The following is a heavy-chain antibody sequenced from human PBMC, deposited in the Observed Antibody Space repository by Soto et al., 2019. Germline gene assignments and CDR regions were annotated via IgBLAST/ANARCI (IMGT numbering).Heavy chain of an antibody. CDR3: ARHRYYDFWSGFRPAGTYYFDY. CDR1: GYSFTSYW. V-gene: IGHV5-10-1*01. J-gene: IGHJ4*02. Sequence: GESLKISCKVSGYSFTSYWISWVRQMPGKGLEWMGRIDPSDSYTNYSPSFQGHVTISADKSISTAYLQWSSLKASDTAMYYCARHRYYDFWSGFRPAGTYYFDYWGQGTLVTVSS. D-gene: IGHD3-3*01. CDR2: IDPSDSYT.